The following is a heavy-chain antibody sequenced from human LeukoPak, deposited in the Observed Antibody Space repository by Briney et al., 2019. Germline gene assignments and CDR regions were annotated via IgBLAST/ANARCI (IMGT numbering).Heavy chain of an antibody. CDR1: GFSFSSYA. Sequence: GGSLRLSCTASGFSFSSYAMHWVRQAPRKGLERVAVISYVGSNKHYEDSLKGRFTISRDNSKNTVYLQMNSLRAEDTAVYSCARPTASYDAFDIWGQGTIVTASS. CDR3: ARPTASYDAFDI. CDR2: ISYVGSNK. J-gene: IGHJ3*02. V-gene: IGHV3-30-3*01.